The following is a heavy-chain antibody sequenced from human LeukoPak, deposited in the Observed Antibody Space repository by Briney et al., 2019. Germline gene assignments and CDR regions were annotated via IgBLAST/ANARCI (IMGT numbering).Heavy chain of an antibody. D-gene: IGHD5-12*01. CDR3: AREGAAYEPYY. V-gene: IGHV4-59*01. J-gene: IGHJ4*02. CDR2: IYYSGST. Sequence: SETLSLTCTVSGGSISSYYRSWIRQPPGKGLEWIGYIYYSGSTNYNPSLKSRVTMSVDTSKNQLSLKLSSVTAADTAVYYCAREGAAYEPYYWGQGTLVTVSS. CDR1: GGSISSYY.